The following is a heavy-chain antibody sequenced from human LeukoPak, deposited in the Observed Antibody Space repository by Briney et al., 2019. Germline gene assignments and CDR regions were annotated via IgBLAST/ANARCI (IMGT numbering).Heavy chain of an antibody. CDR2: FDPEDGET. CDR1: GYTLTELS. J-gene: IGHJ4*02. CDR3: ATSWGVVPAAISSPFDY. Sequence: EASVNVSCKVSGYTLTELSMHWVRQAPGKGLEWMGGFDPEDGETIYAQKFQGRVTMTEDTSTDTAYMELSSLRSEDTAVYYCATSWGVVPAAISSPFDYWGQGTLVTVSS. D-gene: IGHD2-2*02. V-gene: IGHV1-24*01.